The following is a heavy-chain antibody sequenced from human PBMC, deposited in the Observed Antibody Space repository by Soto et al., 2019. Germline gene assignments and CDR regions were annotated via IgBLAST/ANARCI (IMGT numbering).Heavy chain of an antibody. CDR1: GYSFTSYW. CDR3: ARGIATGQLDP. J-gene: IGHJ5*02. CDR2: IYPGDSDT. D-gene: IGHD6-13*01. V-gene: IGHV5-51*01. Sequence: PGESLKISCKGSGYSFTSYWIGWVRQMPGKGLEWMGIIYPGDSDTRYSPSFQGQVIITRDTSASTAYMDLSSLRSEDTAVYYCARGIATGQLDPWGQGTLVTVSS.